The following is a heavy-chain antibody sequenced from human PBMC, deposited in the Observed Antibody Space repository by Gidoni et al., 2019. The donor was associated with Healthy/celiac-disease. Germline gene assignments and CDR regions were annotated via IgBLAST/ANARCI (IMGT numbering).Heavy chain of an antibody. D-gene: IGHD3-22*01. J-gene: IGHJ6*02. CDR2: IIPILGIA. CDR1: GGTFSSYA. Sequence: QVQLVQSGAEVKKPGSSVKVSCKASGGTFSSYAISWVRQAPGQGLEWMGRIIPILGIANYAQKFQGRVTITAEKSTSTAYMELSSLRSEDTAVYYCARGGVDYYDSGYYGMDVWGQGTTVTVSS. CDR3: ARGGVDYYDSGYYGMDV. V-gene: IGHV1-69*09.